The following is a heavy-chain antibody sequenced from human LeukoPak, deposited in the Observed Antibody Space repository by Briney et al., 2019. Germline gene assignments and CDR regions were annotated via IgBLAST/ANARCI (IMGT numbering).Heavy chain of an antibody. CDR3: ARDQYYGSGSYLSAFDI. CDR1: GDSVSSNSAA. V-gene: IGHV6-1*01. CDR2: TYYRSKWYN. Sequence: SQTLSLTCAISGDSVSSNSAARNWIRQSPSRGLEWLGRTYYRSKWYNDYAVSVKSRITINPDTSKNQFSLQLNSVTPEDTAVYYCARDQYYGSGSYLSAFDIWGQGTMVTVSS. D-gene: IGHD3-10*01. J-gene: IGHJ3*02.